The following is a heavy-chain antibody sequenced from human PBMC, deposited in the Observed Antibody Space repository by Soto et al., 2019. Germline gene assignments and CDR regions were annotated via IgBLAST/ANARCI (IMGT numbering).Heavy chain of an antibody. CDR2: ISWNSGNL. Sequence: EVQLVESGGGLVQPGRSLRLSCAASGFTFDDYAMHWVRQPPGKGLEWVSSISWNSGNLGYADSVKGRFTISRDNAKNSLYLHMNSLRGEDTAMYYCATGASTTVCAFNDYWGQGTLVTVSS. D-gene: IGHD4-17*01. CDR1: GFTFDDYA. CDR3: ATGASTTVCAFNDY. J-gene: IGHJ4*02. V-gene: IGHV3-9*01.